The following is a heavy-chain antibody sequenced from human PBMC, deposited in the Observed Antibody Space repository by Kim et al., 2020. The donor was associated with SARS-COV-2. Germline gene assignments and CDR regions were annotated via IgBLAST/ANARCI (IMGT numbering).Heavy chain of an antibody. Sequence: SETLSLTCGVSGGTFRNYLWSWIRQTPGKPFEWIGEITHGGSVTYAPSRKSRVTISLHMSQSQFFLKLNSVTAADTGFFFCARLSGWKANMTLFDTWGPVTLVTVAS. CDR1: GGTFRNYL. CDR3: ARLSGWKANMTLFDT. J-gene: IGHJ4*02. V-gene: IGHV4-34*08. CDR2: ITHGGSV. D-gene: IGHD6-19*01.